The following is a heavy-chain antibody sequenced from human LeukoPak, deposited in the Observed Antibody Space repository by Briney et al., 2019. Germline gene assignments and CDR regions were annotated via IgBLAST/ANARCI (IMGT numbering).Heavy chain of an antibody. V-gene: IGHV1-2*02. CDR2: INPNSGGT. Sequence: ASVKVSCKASGYTFTSYYMHWVRQAPGQGLEWMGWINPNSGGTNYAQKFQGRVTMTRDTSISTAYMELSRLRSDDTAVYYCARVGEFSGSYYGFYFDYWGQGTLVTVSS. J-gene: IGHJ4*02. CDR3: ARVGEFSGSYYGFYFDY. CDR1: GYTFTSYY. D-gene: IGHD1-26*01.